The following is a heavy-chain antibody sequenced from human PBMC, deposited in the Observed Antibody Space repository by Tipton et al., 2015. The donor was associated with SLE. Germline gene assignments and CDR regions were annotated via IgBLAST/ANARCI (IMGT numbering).Heavy chain of an antibody. CDR3: ARGPNWGLDDAFDV. Sequence: TLFLTCAVSGASVTTRHYYWSWIRQHPGKGLEWIGYIDDDGRTKYNPSLKSRVTISLDTSKNQFSLTLSSVTAADTAVYFCARGPNWGLDDAFDVWGQGTMVSVSS. CDR2: IDDDGRT. V-gene: IGHV4-31*11. CDR1: GASVTTRHYY. D-gene: IGHD7-27*01. J-gene: IGHJ3*01.